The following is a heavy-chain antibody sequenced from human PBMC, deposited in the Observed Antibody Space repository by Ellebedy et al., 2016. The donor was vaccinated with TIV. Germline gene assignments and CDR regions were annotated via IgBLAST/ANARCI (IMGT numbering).Heavy chain of an antibody. V-gene: IGHV3-23*01. CDR3: AKDGSSNGYSNYFDS. CDR1: GFTFSNYA. Sequence: GGSLRLSXAASGFTFSNYAMTWVRQAPGKGLERVSAISDSGDKIYHADSVKGRFTSSRDNFRNTLNLQMNSLRAEDTAIYYCAKDGSSNGYSNYFDSWGQGTLVTVSS. J-gene: IGHJ4*02. D-gene: IGHD3-22*01. CDR2: ISDSGDKI.